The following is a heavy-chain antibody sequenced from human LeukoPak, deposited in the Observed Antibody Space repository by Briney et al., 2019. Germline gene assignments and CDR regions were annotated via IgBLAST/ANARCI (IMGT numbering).Heavy chain of an antibody. CDR2: IIPIFGTA. Sequence: SVKVSCKASGGTFSSYAISWVRQAPGQGLEWMGGIIPIFGTANYAQKFQGRVTITADESTSTAYMELSSLRSEDTAVYYCARSLLYSSSWYEPPSLGEDYWGQGTLVTVSS. CDR1: GGTFSSYA. J-gene: IGHJ4*02. D-gene: IGHD6-13*01. CDR3: ARSLLYSSSWYEPPSLGEDY. V-gene: IGHV1-69*01.